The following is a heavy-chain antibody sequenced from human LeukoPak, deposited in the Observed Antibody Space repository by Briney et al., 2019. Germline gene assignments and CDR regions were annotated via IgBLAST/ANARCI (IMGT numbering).Heavy chain of an antibody. Sequence: SETLSLTCAVYGGSFSGYYWSWIRQPPGKGLEWIGEINHSGSTNYNPSLKSRVTISVDTSKNQFSLKLTSVTAADTAVYYCARHYYCSGSGWFDPWGQGTLVTVSS. V-gene: IGHV4-34*01. CDR3: ARHYYCSGSGWFDP. CDR1: GGSFSGYY. D-gene: IGHD3-10*01. J-gene: IGHJ5*02. CDR2: INHSGST.